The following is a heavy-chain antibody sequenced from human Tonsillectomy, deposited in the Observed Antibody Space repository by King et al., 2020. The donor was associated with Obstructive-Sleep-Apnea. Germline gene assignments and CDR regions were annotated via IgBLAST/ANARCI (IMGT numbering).Heavy chain of an antibody. D-gene: IGHD6-19*01. V-gene: IGHV3-13*01. Sequence: VQLVESGGGLVQPGGSLRLSCAASGFTLSKNDMHWVRQVPGKGPEWASAIATAGDTYYAGSVKGRFTISRDTVKNSVYLQMNSLRAGGTAVYFCARGDTNGWYLIDYWGQGTLVTVSS. J-gene: IGHJ4*02. CDR2: IATAGDT. CDR3: ARGDTNGWYLIDY. CDR1: GFTLSKND.